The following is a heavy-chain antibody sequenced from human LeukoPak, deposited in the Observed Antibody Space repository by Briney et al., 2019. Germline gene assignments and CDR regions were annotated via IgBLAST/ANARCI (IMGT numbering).Heavy chain of an antibody. V-gene: IGHV4-34*01. CDR3: ARGRIYYYYYGMDV. CDR1: GGSFSGYY. Sequence: SETLSLTCAVYGGSFSGYYWSWIRQPPGKGLEWIGEINHSGSTNYNPSLKSRVTISVDTSKNQFSLKLSSVTAADTAVYCCARGRIYYYYYGMDVWGQGTTVTVSS. J-gene: IGHJ6*02. CDR2: INHSGST. D-gene: IGHD2-15*01.